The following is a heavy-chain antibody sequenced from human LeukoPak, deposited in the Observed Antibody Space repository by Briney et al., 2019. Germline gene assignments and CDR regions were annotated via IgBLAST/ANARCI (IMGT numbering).Heavy chain of an antibody. CDR3: ARELERGFDT. Sequence: SETLSPTCAVNGGSFCSYYWSWIRQPPGKGLEWIGEINHSGSTNYNPSLKSRVTISIDTSKNQFSLKLSSVTAADTAVYYCARELERGFDTWGQRTLVTVSS. J-gene: IGHJ5*02. CDR1: GGSFCSYY. CDR2: INHSGST. D-gene: IGHD1-1*01. V-gene: IGHV4-34*01.